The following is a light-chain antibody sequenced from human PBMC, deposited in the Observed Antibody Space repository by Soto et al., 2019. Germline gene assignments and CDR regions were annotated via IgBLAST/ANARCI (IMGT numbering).Light chain of an antibody. Sequence: QSALTQPASVSGSPGQSISISCTGTSSDIGSYNLVSWYQHHPGKAPKVIIYEGSKRPSGVSNRFSGSKSGNTASLTISGLQAEDEADYFCFSYAGFSTFVLFGGGTQLPVL. CDR1: SSDIGSYNL. J-gene: IGLJ3*02. CDR2: EGS. V-gene: IGLV2-23*03. CDR3: FSYAGFSTFVL.